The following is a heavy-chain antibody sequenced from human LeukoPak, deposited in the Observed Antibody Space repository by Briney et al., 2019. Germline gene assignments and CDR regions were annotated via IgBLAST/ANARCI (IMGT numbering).Heavy chain of an antibody. J-gene: IGHJ4*02. CDR1: GFTFSSYS. Sequence: GGSLRLSCAASGFTFSSYSMNWVRQAPGKGLEWVSSISSSSSYIYYADSVKGRFTISRDNAKNSLYLQMNSLRAEDTAVYYCARGEYSSSWTVDYWGQGTLVTVSS. D-gene: IGHD6-13*01. CDR2: ISSSSSYI. CDR3: ARGEYSSSWTVDY. V-gene: IGHV3-21*01.